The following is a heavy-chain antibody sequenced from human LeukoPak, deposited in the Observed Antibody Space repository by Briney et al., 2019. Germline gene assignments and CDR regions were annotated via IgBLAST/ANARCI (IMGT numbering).Heavy chain of an antibody. CDR2: IYHSGST. CDR1: GYSITSGCY. D-gene: IGHD4-11*01. Sequence: PSETLSLTCAVSGYSITSGCYWAWIRQPPGKGLEWIGNIYHSGSTYYNPSLKSRVTISVDTSKNQFSLKLSSVTAADTAVYYCARRYSNYFFDYWGQGTLVTVSS. V-gene: IGHV4-38-2*01. CDR3: ARRYSNYFFDY. J-gene: IGHJ4*02.